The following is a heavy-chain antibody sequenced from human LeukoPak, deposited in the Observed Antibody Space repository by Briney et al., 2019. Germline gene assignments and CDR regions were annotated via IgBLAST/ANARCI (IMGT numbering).Heavy chain of an antibody. CDR2: ISYDGSNK. CDR1: GFTFSSYG. J-gene: IGHJ3*02. V-gene: IGHV3-33*01. CDR3: AREGSNDAFDI. Sequence: GGSLRLSCAASGFTFSSYGMHWVRQAPGKGLEWVAVISYDGSNKYYADSVKGRFTISRDNSKNTLYLQMNSLRAEDTAVYYCAREGSNDAFDIWGQGTMVTVSS.